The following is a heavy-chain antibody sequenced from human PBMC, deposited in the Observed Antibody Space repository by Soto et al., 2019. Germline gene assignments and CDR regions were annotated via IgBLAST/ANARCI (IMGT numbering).Heavy chain of an antibody. J-gene: IGHJ6*02. CDR3: SREGVTRNYYYYGMDV. V-gene: IGHV4-30-4*02. CDR2: IYYSGST. CDR1: GGSISSGDYY. D-gene: IGHD2-21*02. Sequence: SETLSLTCTVSGGSISSGDYYWSWIRQPPGKGLEWIRYIYYSGSTNYNQTLKNRVTISVVTSKYQFFLKLSSVTAADSALYYCSREGVTRNYYYYGMDVWGQGTTVTVSS.